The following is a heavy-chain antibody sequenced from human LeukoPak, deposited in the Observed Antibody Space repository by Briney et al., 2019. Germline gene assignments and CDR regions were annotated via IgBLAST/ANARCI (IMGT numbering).Heavy chain of an antibody. CDR3: ARESVYYDSSGYYSTRTEYFQH. CDR2: ISSSSSYI. V-gene: IGHV3-21*01. CDR1: GFTFSSYS. J-gene: IGHJ1*01. D-gene: IGHD3-22*01. Sequence: GGSLRLSCAASGFTFSSYSMNWVRQAPGKGLEWVSSISSSSSYIYYADSVKGRFTISRDNAKNSLYLQMNSLRAEDTAVYYCARESVYYDSSGYYSTRTEYFQHWGQGTLVTVSS.